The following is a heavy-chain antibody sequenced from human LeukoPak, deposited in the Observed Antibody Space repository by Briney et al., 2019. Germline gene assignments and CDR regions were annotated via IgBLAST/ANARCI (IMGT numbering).Heavy chain of an antibody. D-gene: IGHD5-12*01. J-gene: IGHJ4*02. CDR2: ISYTGST. Sequence: SETLSLTCAVYGGSFSGYYWSWIRQPPGKGLEWIGSISYTGSTDYNPSLKSRVTISVDTSKNQFSLRPTSVTAADTALYYCARHVRGYSGYDPSPFDYWGQGTLVTVSS. CDR1: GGSFSGYY. CDR3: ARHVRGYSGYDPSPFDY. V-gene: IGHV4-34*01.